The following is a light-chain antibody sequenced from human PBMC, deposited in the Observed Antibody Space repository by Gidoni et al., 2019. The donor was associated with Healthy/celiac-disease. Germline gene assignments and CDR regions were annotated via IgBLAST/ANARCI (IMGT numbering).Light chain of an antibody. Sequence: HSALTQPAPVSWSPGQSITISCTGTSSDVGSYNLVSWYQQHPGKAPKLMIYEGSKRPSGVSNRFSGSKSGNTASLTISGLQAEDEADYYCCSYAGSSTYVFGTGTKVTVL. CDR3: CSYAGSSTYV. CDR1: SSDVGSYNL. V-gene: IGLV2-23*01. CDR2: EGS. J-gene: IGLJ1*01.